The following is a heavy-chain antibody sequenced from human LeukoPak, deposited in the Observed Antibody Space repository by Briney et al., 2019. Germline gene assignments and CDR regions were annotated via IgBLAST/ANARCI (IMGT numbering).Heavy chain of an antibody. Sequence: SETLSLTCTVSGGSISSGGYYWSWIRQHPGKGLEWIGYIYYSGSTYYNPSLKSRVTISVDTSENQFSLKLSSVTAADTAVYYCAREGYDSSGYSVGFDYWGQGTLVTVSS. CDR3: AREGYDSSGYSVGFDY. CDR2: IYYSGST. V-gene: IGHV4-31*03. J-gene: IGHJ4*02. D-gene: IGHD3-22*01. CDR1: GGSISSGGYY.